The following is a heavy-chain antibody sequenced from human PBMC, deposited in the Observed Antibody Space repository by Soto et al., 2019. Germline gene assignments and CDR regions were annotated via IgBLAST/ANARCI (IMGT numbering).Heavy chain of an antibody. V-gene: IGHV1-18*01. CDR3: ARDRLPDQWLGLAY. CDR2: IIAYNGKT. J-gene: IGHJ4*02. Sequence: GASVKVSCKASGGTFSSYAISWVRQAPGQGLEWMGWIIAYNGKTNYAQKLQGRVTMTTDTSTSTAYMELNSLRAEDTAVYYCARDRLPDQWLGLAYWGQGTRVTVSS. D-gene: IGHD6-19*01. CDR1: GGTFSSYA.